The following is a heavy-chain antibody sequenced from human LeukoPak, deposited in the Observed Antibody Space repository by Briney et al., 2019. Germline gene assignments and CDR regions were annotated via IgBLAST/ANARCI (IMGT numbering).Heavy chain of an antibody. CDR3: ARADYYYGMDV. CDR2: IYSGGST. CDR1: GFTLSSNY. J-gene: IGHJ6*04. Sequence: GGSLRLSCAASGFTLSSNYMSWVRQARGKGREGVSVIYSGGSTYYAVSVKGRFIISRDNSKNTLYLQMNSLRAEDTAVYYCARADYYYGMDVWGKGTTVTVSS. V-gene: IGHV3-53*01.